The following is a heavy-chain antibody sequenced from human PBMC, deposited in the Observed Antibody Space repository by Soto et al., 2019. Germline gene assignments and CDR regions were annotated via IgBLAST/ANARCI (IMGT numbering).Heavy chain of an antibody. Sequence: TSDTRSLTSTVSGGSIGIGRSYLRWIRQNPGKSLEWIGYIYYSGSTYYNPSLKSRVTISVDTSKNQFSLKLSSVTAADTAVYYCARNRLGYCSGGSCYWFDPWGQGTLVTVSS. CDR2: IYYSGST. V-gene: IGHV4-31*03. D-gene: IGHD2-15*01. J-gene: IGHJ5*02. CDR3: ARNRLGYCSGGSCYWFDP. CDR1: GGSIGIGRSY.